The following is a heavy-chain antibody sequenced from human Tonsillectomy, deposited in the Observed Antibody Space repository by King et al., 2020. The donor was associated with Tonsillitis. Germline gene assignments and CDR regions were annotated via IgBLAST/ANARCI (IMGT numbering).Heavy chain of an antibody. V-gene: IGHV4-38-2*01. CDR3: AQSGLYSGYDLGKYYFDY. J-gene: IGHJ4*02. D-gene: IGHD5-12*01. CDR1: GYSVSSGYY. CDR2: IYHSGST. Sequence: VQLQESGPGLVKPSETLSLTCGVSGYSVSSGYYWGWIRQPPGKGLEWIGSIYHSGSTYYNPSLKSRITISVDTSKNQFSLKLSSVTAADTAVYYCAQSGLYSGYDLGKYYFDYWGQGTLVTVSS.